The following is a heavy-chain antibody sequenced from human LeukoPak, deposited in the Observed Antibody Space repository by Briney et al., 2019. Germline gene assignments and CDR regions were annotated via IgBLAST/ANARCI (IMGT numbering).Heavy chain of an antibody. Sequence: ASVKVSCKASGYTFTSYGISWVRQAPGQGLEWMGWISAYNGNTNYAQKLQGRVTMTTDTSTSTAYMELRSLRSDDTAVYYCARVVGATDYYYYYMDVWGKGTTVTVSS. CDR1: GYTFTSYG. CDR2: ISAYNGNT. CDR3: ARVVGATDYYYYYMDV. D-gene: IGHD1-26*01. J-gene: IGHJ6*03. V-gene: IGHV1-18*01.